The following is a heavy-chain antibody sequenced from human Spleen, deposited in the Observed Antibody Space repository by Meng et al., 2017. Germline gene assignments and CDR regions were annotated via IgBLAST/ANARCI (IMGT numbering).Heavy chain of an antibody. Sequence: QVQFHQSGPRLVKPPQTLSLTCAISGDSVSGNRALWHWVRQSPSRGLEWLGHTYYRSQWQSHYGASVKSRISIYADTSRNQFSLILNSVTPEDTAVYYCASWYGESWGQGTLVTVSS. V-gene: IGHV6-1*01. CDR1: GDSVSGNRAL. CDR2: TYYRSQWQS. J-gene: IGHJ4*02. CDR3: ASWYGES. D-gene: IGHD3-10*01.